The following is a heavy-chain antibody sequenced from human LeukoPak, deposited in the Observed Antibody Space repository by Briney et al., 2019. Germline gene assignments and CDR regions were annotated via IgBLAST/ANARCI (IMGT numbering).Heavy chain of an antibody. CDR2: ISGSGGST. Sequence: PGGSLRLSCAASGFTFSSYAMSWVRQAPGKGLEWVSAISGSGGSTYYADSVKGRFTISRDNSKNTLYLQMNSLRAEDTAVYYCAKYYYDSSGYYPGAFDIWGQGTMVTVSS. CDR1: GFTFSSYA. V-gene: IGHV3-23*01. CDR3: AKYYYDSSGYYPGAFDI. D-gene: IGHD3-22*01. J-gene: IGHJ3*02.